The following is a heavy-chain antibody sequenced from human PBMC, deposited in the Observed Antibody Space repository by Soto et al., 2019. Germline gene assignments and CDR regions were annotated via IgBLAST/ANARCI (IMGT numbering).Heavy chain of an antibody. D-gene: IGHD4-17*01. Sequence: TSETLSLTCTVSGGSISSYYWSWIRQPPGKGLEWIGYIYYSGSTNYNPSLKSRVTISVDTSKNQFSLKLSSVTAADTAVYYCARAGYGDYFDYWGQGTLVTVSS. CDR2: IYYSGST. CDR3: ARAGYGDYFDY. J-gene: IGHJ4*02. V-gene: IGHV4-59*01. CDR1: GGSISSYY.